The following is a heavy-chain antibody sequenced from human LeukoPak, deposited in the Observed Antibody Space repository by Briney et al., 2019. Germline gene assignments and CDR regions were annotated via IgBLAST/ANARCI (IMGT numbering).Heavy chain of an antibody. D-gene: IGHD3-3*01. CDR3: ARETSVEGWFDP. J-gene: IGHJ5*02. CDR1: GGSISSGGYS. Sequence: PSQTLSLTCAVSGGSISSGGYSWSWIRQPPGKGLEWIGYIYHSGSTYYNPSLKSRVTISVDRSKNQFSLKLSSVTAADTAVYYCARETSVEGWFDPWGQGTLVTVSS. V-gene: IGHV4-30-2*01. CDR2: IYHSGST.